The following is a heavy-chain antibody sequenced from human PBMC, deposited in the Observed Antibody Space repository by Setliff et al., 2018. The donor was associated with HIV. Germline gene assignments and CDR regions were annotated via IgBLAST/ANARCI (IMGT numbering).Heavy chain of an antibody. J-gene: IGHJ5*02. V-gene: IGHV4-34*01. CDR1: GASFSDYS. CDR2: INHSGTT. D-gene: IGHD6-25*01. CDR3: VRVQNSGCGDL. Sequence: SETLSLTCAVYGASFSDYSWSWIRQPPGKGLEWIGEINHSGTTNYNASLKSRVTISVDMSKNQFSLNLNSVTAADTALYYCVRVQNSGCGDLWGQGTLVTVSS.